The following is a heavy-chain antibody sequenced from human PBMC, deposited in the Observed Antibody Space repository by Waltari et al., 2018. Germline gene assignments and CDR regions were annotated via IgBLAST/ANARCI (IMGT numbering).Heavy chain of an antibody. D-gene: IGHD2-15*01. CDR2: IIPILGTA. V-gene: IGHV1-69*08. CDR3: ARVQGMGYCSGGSCSYNWFDP. CDR1: GGTFSSYA. J-gene: IGHJ5*02. Sequence: QVQLVQSGAEVKKPGSSVKVSCKASGGTFSSYAISWVRQAPGQGLEWMGRIIPILGTANYAQKFQGRVTITADKSTSTAYMELSSLRSEDTAVYYCARVQGMGYCSGGSCSYNWFDPWGQGTLVTVSS.